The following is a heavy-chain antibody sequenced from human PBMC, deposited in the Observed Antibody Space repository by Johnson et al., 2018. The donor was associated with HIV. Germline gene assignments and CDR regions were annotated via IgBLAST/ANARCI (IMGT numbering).Heavy chain of an antibody. V-gene: IGHV3-23*04. CDR3: ARALADGWFSYDVFDI. CDR1: GFTFSSYA. J-gene: IGHJ3*02. Sequence: VQLVESGGGVVQPGRSLRLSCAASGFTFSSYAMSWVRQAPGKGLEWVSAISGSGGSTYYADSVKGRFTISRDNSKNTLYLQMNSLRAEDTAVYYCARALADGWFSYDVFDIWGQGTMVTVSS. CDR2: ISGSGGST. D-gene: IGHD3-10*01.